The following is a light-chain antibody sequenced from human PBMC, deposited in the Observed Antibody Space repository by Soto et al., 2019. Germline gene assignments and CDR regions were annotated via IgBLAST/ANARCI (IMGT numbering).Light chain of an antibody. J-gene: IGKJ2*01. CDR3: QQYNSYSYT. CDR2: DAS. CDR1: QSISSW. V-gene: IGKV1-5*01. Sequence: DIQMTPSPSTLSASVGDRVTITCRASQSISSWLAWYQQKPGKAPKLLIYDASSLESGVPSRFSGSGSGTEFTLTISSLQPDDFATYYCQQYNSYSYTFGQGTKLE.